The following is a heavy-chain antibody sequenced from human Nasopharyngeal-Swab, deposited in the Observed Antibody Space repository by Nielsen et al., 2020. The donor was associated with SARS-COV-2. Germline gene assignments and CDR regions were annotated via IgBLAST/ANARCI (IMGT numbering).Heavy chain of an antibody. CDR3: ARAYYDYVWGSYFY. CDR2: INPNSGGT. CDR1: GYTFTGYY. J-gene: IGHJ4*02. V-gene: IGHV1-2*06. Sequence: ASLQVSCKASGYTFTGYYMHWVRQAPGQGLEWMGRINPNSGGTNYAQKFQGRVTMTRDTSISTAYMELSRLRSDDTAVYYCARAYYDYVWGSYFYWGQGTLVTVSS. D-gene: IGHD3-16*01.